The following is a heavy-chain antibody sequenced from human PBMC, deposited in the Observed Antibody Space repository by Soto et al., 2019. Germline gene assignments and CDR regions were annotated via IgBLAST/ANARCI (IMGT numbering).Heavy chain of an antibody. J-gene: IGHJ3*02. D-gene: IGHD6-6*01. CDR1: GYSFTSYW. V-gene: IGHV5-10-1*01. CDR3: ASHSSSSTIPFDI. CDR2: IDPSDSYT. Sequence: PGESLKISCQGSGYSFTSYWISWVRQMPGKGLEWMGRIDPSDSYTNYSPSFQGHVTISADKSISTAYLQWSSLKASDTAMYYCASHSSSSTIPFDIWGQGTMVTVSS.